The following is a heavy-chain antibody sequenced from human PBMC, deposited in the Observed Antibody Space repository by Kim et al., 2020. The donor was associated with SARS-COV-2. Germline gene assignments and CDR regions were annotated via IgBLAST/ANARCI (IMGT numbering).Heavy chain of an antibody. D-gene: IGHD6-19*01. V-gene: IGHV4-34*01. CDR3: AGPVAGFDY. J-gene: IGHJ4*02. Sequence: GSTTYNPSLKSRVTISVDTSKNQFSLKLSSVTAADTAVYYCAGPVAGFDYWGQGTLVTVSS. CDR2: GST.